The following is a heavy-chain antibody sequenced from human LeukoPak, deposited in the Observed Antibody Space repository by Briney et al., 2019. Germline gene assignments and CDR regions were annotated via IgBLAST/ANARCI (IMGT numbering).Heavy chain of an antibody. V-gene: IGHV3-33*01. D-gene: IGHD3-3*01. CDR1: GFTFSSYG. CDR2: IWYDGSNK. CDR3: ARGRTDYDFWSGYLFDY. Sequence: PGGSLRLSCAASGFTFSSYGMHWVRQAPGKGLEWVAVIWYDGSNKYYADSVKGRFTISRDNSKNTLYLQMNSLRAEDTAVYYCARGRTDYDFWSGYLFDYWGQGTLVTVSS. J-gene: IGHJ4*02.